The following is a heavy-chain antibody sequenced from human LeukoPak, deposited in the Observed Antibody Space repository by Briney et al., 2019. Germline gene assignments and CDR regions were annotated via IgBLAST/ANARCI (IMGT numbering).Heavy chain of an antibody. CDR3: AREGGGTAMVTGNTFGQAYYYGMDV. J-gene: IGHJ6*02. Sequence: ASVKVSYKVSGYTLTELSMHWVRQAPGKALEWMGGFDPEDGETIYAQKFQGRVTMTGDTSTDTAYMELSSLRSEDTAVYYCAREGGGTAMVTGNTFGQAYYYGMDVWGQGTTVTVSS. V-gene: IGHV1-24*01. CDR1: GYTLTELS. D-gene: IGHD5-18*01. CDR2: FDPEDGET.